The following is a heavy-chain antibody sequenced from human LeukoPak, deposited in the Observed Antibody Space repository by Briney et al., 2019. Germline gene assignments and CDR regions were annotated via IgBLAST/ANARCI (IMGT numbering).Heavy chain of an antibody. Sequence: GGSLRLSCAASGFTFSSYSMNWVRQAPGKGLEWASSISSSSSYIYYADSVKGRFTISRDNAKNSLYLQMNSLRAEDTAVYYCAELSITMIGGVWGKGTTVTISS. D-gene: IGHD3-10*02. CDR1: GFTFSSYS. CDR3: AELSITMIGGV. CDR2: ISSSSSYI. V-gene: IGHV3-21*01. J-gene: IGHJ6*04.